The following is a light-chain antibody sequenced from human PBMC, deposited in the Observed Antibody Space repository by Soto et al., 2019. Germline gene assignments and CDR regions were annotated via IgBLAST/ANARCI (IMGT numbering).Light chain of an antibody. CDR3: QQYHDYPLT. CDR2: KAS. CDR1: QSISSW. J-gene: IGKJ4*01. Sequence: DIQMTQYPSTLSASVGDRVTITCRASQSISSWLAWYQLKPGKAPKVLIYKASTLESGVPSRFSGSASGTEFTLIISSLQPDDFATYYCQQYHDYPLTFGGGTKVEIK. V-gene: IGKV1-5*03.